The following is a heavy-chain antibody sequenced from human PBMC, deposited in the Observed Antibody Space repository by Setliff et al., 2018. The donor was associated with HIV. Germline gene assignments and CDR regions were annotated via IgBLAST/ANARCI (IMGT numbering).Heavy chain of an antibody. CDR2: ISYIGYT. CDR3: ARELRRFDTSDTAPHNWFDP. Sequence: SETLSLTCNVSGDSLNTYYWSWIRQHPGKGLEWIGYISYIGYTYYNPALKSRLTISLYTSKNQFSLKLSSVTAADTAVYYCARELRRFDTSDTAPHNWFDPWGQGTLVTVSS. D-gene: IGHD3-22*01. V-gene: IGHV4-59*06. J-gene: IGHJ5*02. CDR1: GDSLNTYY.